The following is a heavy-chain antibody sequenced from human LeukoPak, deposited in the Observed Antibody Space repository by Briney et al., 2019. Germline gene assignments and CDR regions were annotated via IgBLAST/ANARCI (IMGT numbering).Heavy chain of an antibody. CDR2: ISGSGGST. CDR1: GFTFSSYA. V-gene: IGHV3-23*01. D-gene: IGHD3-16*01. CDR3: ARERPALVPGEQFLPRYFDY. J-gene: IGHJ4*02. Sequence: GGSLRLSCAASGFTFSSYAMSWVRQAPGKGLEWVSAISGSGGSTYYADSVKGRFTISRDNSRNSLYLQMNGLRAEDTAVYYCARERPALVPGEQFLPRYFDYWGQGTLVAVSS.